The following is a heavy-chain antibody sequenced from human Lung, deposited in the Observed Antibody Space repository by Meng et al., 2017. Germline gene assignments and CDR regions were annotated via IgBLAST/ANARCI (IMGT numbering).Heavy chain of an antibody. CDR2: INPNSGGT. D-gene: IGHD3-22*01. V-gene: IGHV1-2*06. J-gene: IGHJ4*02. CDR3: ARDRANIGTMIVGMTDY. CDR1: GYTFTGYY. Sequence: ASVKVSCKASGYTFTGYYMHWVRQAPGQGLEWMGRINPNSGGTNYAQKFQGRVTMTRDTSISTAYMELSRLRSDDTAVYYCARDRANIGTMIVGMTDYWGQGTLVTVSS.